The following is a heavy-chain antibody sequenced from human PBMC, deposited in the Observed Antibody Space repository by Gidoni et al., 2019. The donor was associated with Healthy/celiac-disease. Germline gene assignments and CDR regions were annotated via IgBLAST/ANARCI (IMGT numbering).Heavy chain of an antibody. CDR3: AKAHGVRGVIWYFQH. D-gene: IGHD3-10*01. Sequence: EVQLLESGGGLVQPGGSLRLSCAASAFTFSSYAMSWVRQAPGKGLEWVSAISGSGGSTYYADSVKGRFTISRDNSKNTLYLQMNSLRAEDTAVYYCAKAHGVRGVIWYFQHWGQGTLVTVSS. CDR1: AFTFSSYA. CDR2: ISGSGGST. V-gene: IGHV3-23*01. J-gene: IGHJ1*01.